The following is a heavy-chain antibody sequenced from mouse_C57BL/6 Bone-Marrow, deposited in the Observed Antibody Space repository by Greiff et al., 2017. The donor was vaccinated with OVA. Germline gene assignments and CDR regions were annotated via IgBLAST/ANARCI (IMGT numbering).Heavy chain of an antibody. CDR2: IDPSASYT. J-gene: IGHJ2*01. V-gene: IGHV1-50*01. CDR1: GYTFTSYW. D-gene: IGHD2-3*01. CDR3: ARLDGYFYFDY. Sequence: QVQLQQPGAELVKPGASVKLSCKASGYTFTSYWMQWVKQRPGQGLEWIGEIDPSASYTNYNQKFKGKATLTVDTSSSTAYMQLSSLTSEDSAVYYCARLDGYFYFDYWGQGTTLTVSS.